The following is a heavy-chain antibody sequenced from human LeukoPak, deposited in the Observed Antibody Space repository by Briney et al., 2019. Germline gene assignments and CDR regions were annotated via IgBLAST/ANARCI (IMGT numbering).Heavy chain of an antibody. V-gene: IGHV4-4*07. J-gene: IGHJ4*02. CDR3: ARAGRYVWGSYLFDY. CDR1: GGSISSYY. Sequence: PSETLSLACTVSGGSISSYYWSWIRQPAGKGLEWIGRIYTSGSTNYNPSLKSRLTMSVDTSKNQFSMKLSSVTAADTAVYYCARAGRYVWGSYLFDYWGQGTLVTVSS. CDR2: IYTSGST. D-gene: IGHD3-16*01.